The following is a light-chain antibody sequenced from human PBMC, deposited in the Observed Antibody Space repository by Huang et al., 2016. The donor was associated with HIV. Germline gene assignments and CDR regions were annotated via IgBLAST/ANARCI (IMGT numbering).Light chain of an antibody. CDR3: QQFGYSPFT. Sequence: VVMTQSPGTLSLSPGERASLSCRASKAASSDFLDWYQHKPGQAPRLLISGPSNRATGVPDRFRVSWSGTDFTLIIDRLEPEDFALYYCQQFGYSPFTFGGGTRLEI. V-gene: IGKV3-20*01. CDR2: GPS. J-gene: IGKJ4*01. CDR1: KAASSDF.